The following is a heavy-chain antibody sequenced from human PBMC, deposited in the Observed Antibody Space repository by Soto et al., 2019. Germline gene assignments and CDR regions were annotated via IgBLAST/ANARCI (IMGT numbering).Heavy chain of an antibody. CDR3: AHRHTSVVGAFDY. CDR1: GVSLTSSGMS. V-gene: IGHV2-5*02. D-gene: IGHD6-19*01. CDR2: IYWDDNQ. J-gene: IGHJ4*02. Sequence: QITLKESGPTLVKPTQTLTLTCTFSGVSLTSSGMSVGWIRQPPRKALEWLALIYWDDNQRYSPSLRGRLTVTKDTSKNQVVLTMTTMAAVDTATYYCAHRHTSVVGAFDYWGQGTLVTVS.